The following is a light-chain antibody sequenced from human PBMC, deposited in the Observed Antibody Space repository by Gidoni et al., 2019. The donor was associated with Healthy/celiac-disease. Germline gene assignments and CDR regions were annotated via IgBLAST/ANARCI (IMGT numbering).Light chain of an antibody. CDR3: QQYGSSSLT. V-gene: IGKV3-20*01. Sequence: DIVLTQSPGTLSLSPGDRATLSCRASQIVRSSYLAWYQQKPGQATRLLIYGASSRATGIPDRFSGSGSGTDFPLTISRLEPEDFAVYYCQQYGSSSLTFGGGTKVEIK. CDR1: QIVRSSY. J-gene: IGKJ4*01. CDR2: GAS.